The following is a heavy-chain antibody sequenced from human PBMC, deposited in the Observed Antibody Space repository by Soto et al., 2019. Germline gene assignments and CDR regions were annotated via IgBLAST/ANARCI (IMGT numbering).Heavy chain of an antibody. CDR1: GGSISSSNW. CDR2: IYHSGST. D-gene: IGHD3-9*01. Sequence: LSLTCAVSGGSISSSNWWSWVRQPPGKGLEWIGEIYHSGSTNYNPSLKSRVTISVDKSKNQFSLKPSSVTAADTAVYYCARVNYDTLTGYYFDYWGQGTLVTVSS. CDR3: ARVNYDTLTGYYFDY. V-gene: IGHV4-4*02. J-gene: IGHJ4*02.